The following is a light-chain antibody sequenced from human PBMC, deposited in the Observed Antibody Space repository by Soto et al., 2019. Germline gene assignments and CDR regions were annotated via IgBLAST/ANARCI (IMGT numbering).Light chain of an antibody. V-gene: IGLV2-14*01. J-gene: IGLJ3*02. CDR1: SSDIGSNNY. CDR3: SSYTTTTRL. CDR2: EVS. Sequence: QSVLTQPASVSGSPGQSITISCTGTSSDIGSNNYVSWFQQRPGKAPTLIIYEVSNRPSGVSTQFSGSKSGNTASLTISGLLPEDEAEYYCSSYTTTTRLFGGGTKVTVL.